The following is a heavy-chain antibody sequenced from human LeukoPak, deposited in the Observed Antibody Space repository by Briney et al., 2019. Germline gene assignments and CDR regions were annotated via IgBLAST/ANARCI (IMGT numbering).Heavy chain of an antibody. D-gene: IGHD3-22*01. V-gene: IGHV4-59*01. Sequence: PSETLSLTCSVSGGFNTHYYWSWIRQPPGKGLEWIGYFYHSGSTNYNPSLKSRVTISVDTSKNHFSLKLSSVTAADTAVYYCARGQWLPVFDFWGQGTLATVSS. J-gene: IGHJ4*02. CDR3: ARGQWLPVFDF. CDR2: FYHSGST. CDR1: GGFNTHYY.